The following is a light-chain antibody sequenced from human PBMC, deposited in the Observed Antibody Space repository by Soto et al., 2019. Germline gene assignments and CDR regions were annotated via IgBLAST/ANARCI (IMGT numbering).Light chain of an antibody. J-gene: IGKJ2*01. CDR1: QSVSSSY. V-gene: IGKV3-20*01. CDR2: GAS. Sequence: ELLLTQSPGTLSFSPGERATLSCRASQSVSSSYLAWYQQRPGQAPRLLIYGASTRATGIPDRFSGSASGADFTLTISRLEPEDFAMYYCQQYVNSPPRYTFGQGTKLEIK. CDR3: QQYVNSPPRYT.